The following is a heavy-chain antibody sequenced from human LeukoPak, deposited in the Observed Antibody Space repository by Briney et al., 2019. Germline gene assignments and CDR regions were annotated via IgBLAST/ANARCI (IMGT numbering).Heavy chain of an antibody. CDR1: GYTFTGYY. Sequence: ASMKVSCKASGYTFTGYYMHWVRQAPGQGLEWMGWINPNSGGTNNAQKFQGRVTMTRDTSISTAYMELSRLRSDDTAVYYCARDTALVVVVGELGMDVWGQGTTVTVSS. D-gene: IGHD3-22*01. J-gene: IGHJ6*02. V-gene: IGHV1-2*02. CDR3: ARDTALVVVVGELGMDV. CDR2: INPNSGGT.